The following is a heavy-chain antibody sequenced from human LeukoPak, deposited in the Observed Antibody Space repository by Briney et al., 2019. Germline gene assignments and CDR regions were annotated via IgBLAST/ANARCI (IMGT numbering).Heavy chain of an antibody. CDR2: IYHSGST. CDR1: GYSISSGYY. J-gene: IGHJ4*02. CDR3: ARIIPTYYDFWSGYYFDY. V-gene: IGHV4-38-2*02. D-gene: IGHD3-3*01. Sequence: SETLSLTCTVSGYSISSGYYWGWIRQPPGKGLEWIGSIYHSGSTYYNPSLKSRVTIPVDTSKNQFSLKLSSVTAADTAVYYCARIIPTYYDFWSGYYFDYWGQGTLVTVSS.